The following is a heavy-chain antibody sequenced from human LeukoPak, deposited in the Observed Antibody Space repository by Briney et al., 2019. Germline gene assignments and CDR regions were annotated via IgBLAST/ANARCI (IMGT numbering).Heavy chain of an antibody. V-gene: IGHV3-23*01. CDR2: ISGSGGST. J-gene: IGHJ4*02. CDR3: AKDLNYYYDSSGYLGY. D-gene: IGHD3-22*01. CDR1: GFTFSSYA. Sequence: EPGGSLRLSCAASGFTFSSYAMSWVRQAPGKGLEWVSAISGSGGSTYYADSVKGRFTISRDNSKNTLYLQMNSLRAEDTAVYYCAKDLNYYYDSSGYLGYWGQGTLVTVSS.